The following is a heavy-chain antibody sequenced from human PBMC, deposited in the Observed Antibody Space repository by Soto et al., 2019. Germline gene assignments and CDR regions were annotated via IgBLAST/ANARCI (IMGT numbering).Heavy chain of an antibody. CDR2: IHWSSANI. D-gene: IGHD4-4*01. CDR1: GFTFDDYA. J-gene: IGHJ6*01. Sequence: DVQLVESGGGLVQPGGSLRLSCVASGFTFDDYATHWVRQAPGKGLEWVSGIHWSSANIAYADSLGGLFTISRDNAQNSLYLPMNSLRPEDTALYYWAKGLHVFYYGLDVCGQGTTVTVCS. V-gene: IGHV3-9*01. CDR3: AKGLHVFYYGLDV.